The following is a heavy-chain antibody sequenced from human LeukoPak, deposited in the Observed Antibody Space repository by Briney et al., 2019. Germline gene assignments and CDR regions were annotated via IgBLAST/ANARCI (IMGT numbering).Heavy chain of an antibody. V-gene: IGHV3-48*02. Sequence: GGSLGLSCGASGFAFRTYSMSWVRQAPGKGLEWVSYISSSSGSKHYADSVRGRFAISRDNAKNSLYLQMNSLRDEDTAVYYCARGRQWRGFDYWGQGALVTVSS. J-gene: IGHJ4*02. CDR2: ISSSSGSK. D-gene: IGHD6-19*01. CDR3: ARGRQWRGFDY. CDR1: GFAFRTYS.